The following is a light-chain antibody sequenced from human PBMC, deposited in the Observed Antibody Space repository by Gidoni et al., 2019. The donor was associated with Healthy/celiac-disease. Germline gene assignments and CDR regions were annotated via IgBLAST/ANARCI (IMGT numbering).Light chain of an antibody. CDR3: QKYNSAPT. J-gene: IGKJ4*01. CDR1: QGISNY. Sequence: DIQLTQSPSSLSASVGDRVTITCREIQGISNYLAWYQQKPGKVPKLLIYAASTLQSGVPSRFSGSGSGTDFTLTISSLQPEDVATYYCQKYNSAPTVGGGTKVEIK. V-gene: IGKV1-27*01. CDR2: AAS.